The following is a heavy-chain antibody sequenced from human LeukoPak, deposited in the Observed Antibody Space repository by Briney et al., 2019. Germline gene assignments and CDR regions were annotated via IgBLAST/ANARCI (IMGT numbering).Heavy chain of an antibody. CDR3: ARGPNYYDSSGFHYRD. CDR1: GYTFTGYY. CDR2: INPNSGDT. D-gene: IGHD3-22*01. V-gene: IGHV1-2*02. J-gene: IGHJ4*02. Sequence: ASVKVSCKASGYTFTGYYMHWVRQAPGQGLEWMGWINPNSGDTKIAQKFQGRVTMTRDTSISTAYMELSSLGSDDTAVYYCARGPNYYDSSGFHYRDWGQGTLVTVSS.